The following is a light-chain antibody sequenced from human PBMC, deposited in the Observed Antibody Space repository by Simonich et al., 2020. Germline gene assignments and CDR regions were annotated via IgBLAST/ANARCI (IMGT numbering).Light chain of an antibody. V-gene: IGLV3-25*03. CDR1: ALPKQY. Sequence: SYELTQPPSVSVSPGQTARITCSGDALPKQYAYWYQQKPGQAPGLVLYKDSERPSGFPERFSGSSSGTTVTLTISGVQAEDEADYYCQSADSSGTYVVFGGGTKLTVL. CDR2: KDS. CDR3: QSADSSGTYVV. J-gene: IGLJ2*01.